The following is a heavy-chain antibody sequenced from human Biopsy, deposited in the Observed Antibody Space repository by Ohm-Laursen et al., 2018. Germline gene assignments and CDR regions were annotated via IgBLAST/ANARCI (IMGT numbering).Heavy chain of an antibody. J-gene: IGHJ6*02. CDR2: IIAPSGTT. CDR1: GGTLRKYA. D-gene: IGHD3-22*01. V-gene: IGHV1-69*01. CDR3: ARTGTYYHDSSLYYFYGLDL. Sequence: SSVKVSCKPSGGTLRKYAISWARQAPGQGLEWLGVIIAPSGTTTHAQRFQGRLSINADESATSVYMELSSLTSADTAVYYCARTGTYYHDSSLYYFYGLDLWGQGSTVTVFS.